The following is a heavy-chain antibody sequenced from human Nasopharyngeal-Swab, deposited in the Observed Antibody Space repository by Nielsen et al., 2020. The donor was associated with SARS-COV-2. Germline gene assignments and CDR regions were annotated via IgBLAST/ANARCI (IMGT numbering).Heavy chain of an antibody. CDR2: ISGSGGST. CDR1: GFTFSSYA. Sequence: GEALKISWAASGFTFSSYAMSWVRQAPGKGLEWVSAISGSGGSTYYADSVKGRFTISRDNSKNTLYLQMNSLRAEDTAVYYCVIVVVTAAGYFQHWGHGTLVTVSS. D-gene: IGHD2-21*02. V-gene: IGHV3-23*01. J-gene: IGHJ1*01. CDR3: VIVVVTAAGYFQH.